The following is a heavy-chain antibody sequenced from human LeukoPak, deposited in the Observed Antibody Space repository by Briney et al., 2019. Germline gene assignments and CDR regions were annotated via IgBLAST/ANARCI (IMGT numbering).Heavy chain of an antibody. D-gene: IGHD2-15*01. CDR1: GFTFSSYA. CDR3: AKDLVVVVAATPGGYYFDY. Sequence: SGGSLRLSCAASGFTFSSYAMTWVRQARGKGLVWLSAISGSGGSTYYADSVKGRFTISRDNSKNTLYLQMNSLRAEDTAVYYCAKDLVVVVAATPGGYYFDYWGQGTLVTVSS. CDR2: ISGSGGST. J-gene: IGHJ4*02. V-gene: IGHV3-23*01.